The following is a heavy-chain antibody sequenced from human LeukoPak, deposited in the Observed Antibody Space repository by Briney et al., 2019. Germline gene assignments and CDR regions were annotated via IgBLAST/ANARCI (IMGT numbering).Heavy chain of an antibody. CDR3: ARDQQLVNYYYGMDV. CDR1: GFTFSSYA. Sequence: PGRSLRLSCAASGFTFSSYAMHWVRQAPGKGLEWVAAISYDGSNKYYADSVKGRFTISRDNSKNTLYLQMNSLRAEDTAVYYCARDQQLVNYYYGMDVWGQGTTVTVSS. J-gene: IGHJ6*02. V-gene: IGHV3-30-3*01. D-gene: IGHD6-6*01. CDR2: ISYDGSNK.